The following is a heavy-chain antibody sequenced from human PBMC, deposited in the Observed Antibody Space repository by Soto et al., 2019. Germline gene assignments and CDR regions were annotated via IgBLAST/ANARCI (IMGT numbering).Heavy chain of an antibody. D-gene: IGHD3-10*01. CDR3: ARFRAGGYYYYGMDV. Sequence: GGSLRLSCAASGFTFSSYAMHWVRQAPGKGLEGVAVISYDGSNKYYADSVKGRFTISRDNSKNTLYLQMNSLRAEDTDVYYCARFRAGGYYYYGMDVWGQGTTVPVSS. V-gene: IGHV3-30-3*01. J-gene: IGHJ6*02. CDR1: GFTFSSYA. CDR2: ISYDGSNK.